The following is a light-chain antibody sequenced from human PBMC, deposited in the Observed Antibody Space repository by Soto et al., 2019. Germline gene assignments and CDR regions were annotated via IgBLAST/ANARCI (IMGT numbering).Light chain of an antibody. Sequence: EIVLTQSPATLSLSPGERATLSCRASQSVTKYLAWYQHKPGQAPRLLIYDASTRAIGIPARFSGSGSGTDFTLTISSLEPEDFVVYYCQQRSSWPRTFGQGTKVEIK. CDR3: QQRSSWPRT. J-gene: IGKJ1*01. CDR1: QSVTKY. CDR2: DAS. V-gene: IGKV3-11*01.